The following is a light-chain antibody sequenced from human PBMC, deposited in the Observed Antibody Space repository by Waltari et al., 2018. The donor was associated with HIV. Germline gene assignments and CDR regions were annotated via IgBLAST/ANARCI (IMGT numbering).Light chain of an antibody. J-gene: IGLJ1*01. CDR1: SSDVGGYNY. CDR2: EVS. V-gene: IGLV2-14*01. CDR3: SSYTSSSTLPSYV. Sequence: QSALTQPASVSGSPGQSITISCTGTSSDVGGYNYVSWYQQHPGKAPKLMIYEVSNLPPGVSNLFSGSKSGNTASLTISALQAEDEADYYCSSYTSSSTLPSYVFGTGTKVTVL.